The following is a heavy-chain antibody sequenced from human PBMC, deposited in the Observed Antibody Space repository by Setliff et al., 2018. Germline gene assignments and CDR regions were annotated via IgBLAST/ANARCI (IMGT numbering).Heavy chain of an antibody. D-gene: IGHD2-2*01. V-gene: IGHV3-74*01. J-gene: IGHJ6*03. Sequence: PGGSLRLSCVTSGFTLSRFWMHWVRQVPGKGLVWVSRLHPNGITTRYADSVKGRFTIYRDMAENTLYLQMNSLRAEDTAVYYCARSPRPPTSFDYVDVWGDGTMVTVSS. CDR2: LHPNGITT. CDR3: ARSPRPPTSFDYVDV. CDR1: GFTLSRFW.